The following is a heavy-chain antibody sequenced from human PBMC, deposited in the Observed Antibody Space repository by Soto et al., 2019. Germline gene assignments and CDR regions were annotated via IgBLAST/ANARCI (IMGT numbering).Heavy chain of an antibody. V-gene: IGHV1-69*12. J-gene: IGHJ6*02. CDR2: IIPIFGTA. CDR1: GGTFSSYA. CDR3: ARGSPRGGDYYYYGMDV. Sequence: QVQLVQSGAEVMKPGSSVKVSCKASGGTFSSYAISWVRQDPGQGLEWMGGIIPIFGTANYAQKFKGRVTITAAESTSTANMELSSLRSEDTAVYYYARGSPRGGDYYYYGMDVWGQGTTVTVSS. D-gene: IGHD3-16*01.